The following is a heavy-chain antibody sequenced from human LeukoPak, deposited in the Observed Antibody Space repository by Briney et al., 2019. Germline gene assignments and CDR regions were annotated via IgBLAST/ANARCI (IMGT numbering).Heavy chain of an antibody. V-gene: IGHV1-2*02. CDR2: INPNSGGT. Sequence: VASVKVSFKASGYTFTGYYMHWARQAPGQGLEWMGWINPNSGGTNYAQKFQGRVTMTRDTSISTAYMELSRLRSDDTAVYYCARSRYSSGEYYGMDVWGQGTTVTVSS. D-gene: IGHD6-19*01. J-gene: IGHJ6*02. CDR1: GYTFTGYY. CDR3: ARSRYSSGEYYGMDV.